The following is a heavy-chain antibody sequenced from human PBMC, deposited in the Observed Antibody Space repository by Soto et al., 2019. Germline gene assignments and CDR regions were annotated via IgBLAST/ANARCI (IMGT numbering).Heavy chain of an antibody. Sequence: SVKVSCKASGGTFSSYTISWVRQAPGQGLEWMGRIIPILGIANYAQKFQGRVTITADKSTSTAYMELRSLRSDDTAVYYCARSGEDIVLVPAAKFDYWGQGTLVTVSS. CDR3: ARSGEDIVLVPAAKFDY. J-gene: IGHJ4*02. CDR1: GGTFSSYT. D-gene: IGHD2-2*01. V-gene: IGHV1-69*02. CDR2: IIPILGIA.